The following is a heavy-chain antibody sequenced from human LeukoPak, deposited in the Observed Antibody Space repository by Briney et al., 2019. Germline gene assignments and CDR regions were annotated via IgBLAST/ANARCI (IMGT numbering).Heavy chain of an antibody. Sequence: PSETLSLTCTVSGGSISSSSYYWGWIRQPPGKGLEWIGSIYYSGSTYYNPSLKSRVTISVDTSKNQFSLKLSSVTAADTAVYYCARDYYDSSGYRFDPWGQGTLVTVSS. D-gene: IGHD3-22*01. J-gene: IGHJ5*02. CDR1: GGSISSSSYY. CDR3: ARDYYDSSGYRFDP. V-gene: IGHV4-39*07. CDR2: IYYSGST.